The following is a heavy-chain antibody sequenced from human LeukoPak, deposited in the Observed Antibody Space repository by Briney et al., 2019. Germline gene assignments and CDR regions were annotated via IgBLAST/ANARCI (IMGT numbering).Heavy chain of an antibody. D-gene: IGHD5-24*01. CDR2: ISYGGSNE. CDR1: GFTFSNYG. V-gene: IGHV3-30*18. J-gene: IGHJ4*02. CDR3: AKRMATIGGWYFDY. Sequence: PGTSLRLSCAASGFTFSNYGMHWVRQGPGKGLEGVALISYGGSNEHYARSVKGRFTLSRDNSKNTMYLQMNSLRAEDTAVYYCAKRMATIGGWYFDYWGQGTLVTVSS.